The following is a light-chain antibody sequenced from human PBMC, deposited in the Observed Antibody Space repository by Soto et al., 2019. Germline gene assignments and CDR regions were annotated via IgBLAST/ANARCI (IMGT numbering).Light chain of an antibody. V-gene: IGKV3-20*01. CDR3: QQYGGPYT. J-gene: IGKJ2*01. CDR1: QSVSDNY. Sequence: EIVLTQSPGTLSLSPGERGTLSCRASQSVSDNYLAWYQHKPGQAPRLLIYGVSSRATGIPDRFSGSGSGTDLTLTISRLEHEDVEVYYCQQYGGPYTFGQGTKLEIK. CDR2: GVS.